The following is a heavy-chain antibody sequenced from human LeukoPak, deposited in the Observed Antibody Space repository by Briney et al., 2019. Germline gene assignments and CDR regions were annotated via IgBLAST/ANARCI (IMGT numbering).Heavy chain of an antibody. J-gene: IGHJ4*02. CDR2: VDPEDGET. V-gene: IGHV1-69-2*01. D-gene: IGHD3-10*01. CDR1: GYTFTDYD. Sequence: ASVKISCKVSGYTFTDYDIHWVQQAPGKGLEWMGLVDPEDGETIYAEKFQGRVTITADTSTDTAYMELSSLRSEDTAVYYCATDLMITMVREVILDYWGQGTLVTVSS. CDR3: ATDLMITMVREVILDY.